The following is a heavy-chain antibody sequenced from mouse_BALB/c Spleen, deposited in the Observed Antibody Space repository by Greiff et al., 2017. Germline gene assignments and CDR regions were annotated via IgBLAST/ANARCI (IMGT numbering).Heavy chain of an antibody. CDR1: GFTFSSFG. Sequence: EVKLMESGGGLVQSGGSRKLSCAASGFTFSSFGMHWVRQAPEKGLEWVAYISSGSSTIYYADTVKGRFTISRDNPKNTLFLQMTSLRSEDTAMYYCARGGHYYAMDYWGQGTSVTVSS. V-gene: IGHV5-17*02. CDR2: ISSGSSTI. J-gene: IGHJ4*01. CDR3: ARGGHYYAMDY.